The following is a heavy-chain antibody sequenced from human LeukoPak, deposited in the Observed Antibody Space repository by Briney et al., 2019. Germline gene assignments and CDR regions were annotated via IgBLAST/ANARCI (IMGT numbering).Heavy chain of an antibody. V-gene: IGHV3-23*01. D-gene: IGHD3-22*01. Sequence: PGGSLRLSCAASGFTFSSYAMSWVRQAPGKGLEWVSAISGSGGSTYYADSAKGRFTISRDNSKNTLYLRMNSLRAEDTAVYYCAKDPHSSGYYYWGQGTLVTVSS. CDR1: GFTFSSYA. J-gene: IGHJ4*02. CDR3: AKDPHSSGYYY. CDR2: ISGSGGST.